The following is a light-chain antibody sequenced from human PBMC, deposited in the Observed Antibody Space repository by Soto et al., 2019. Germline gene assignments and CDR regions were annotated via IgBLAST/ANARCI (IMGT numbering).Light chain of an antibody. CDR1: QSVSSSD. J-gene: IGKJ2*01. CDR2: GAS. Sequence: IALTQSPGTLSLSPGDTATLSCRASQSVSSSDFAWYQQKAAQAPRLLIYGASSRATGIPDRFSGSGSGTDFTLTISRLEPEDCAVYYCQQDGSSPLYTFGQGTKLEI. V-gene: IGKV3-20*01. CDR3: QQDGSSPLYT.